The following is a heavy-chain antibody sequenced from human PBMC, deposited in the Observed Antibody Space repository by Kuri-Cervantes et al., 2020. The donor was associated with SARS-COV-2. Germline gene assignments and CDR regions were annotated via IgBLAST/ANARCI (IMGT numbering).Heavy chain of an antibody. J-gene: IGHJ6*03. CDR3: ATWSGYYYYMDV. CDR2: ISGSGSYI. CDR1: GFTFSAYT. Sequence: GESLKISCGASGFTFSAYTMNWVRQAPGKALEWISSISGSGSYIYYADSMRGRFTISRDNAKNSLFLQVNSLRAEDTAVYYCATWSGYYYYMDVWGKGTTVTVSS. V-gene: IGHV3-21*01. D-gene: IGHD3-3*01.